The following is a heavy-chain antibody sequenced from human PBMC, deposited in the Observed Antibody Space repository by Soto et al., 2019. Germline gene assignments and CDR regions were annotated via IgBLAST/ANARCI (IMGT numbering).Heavy chain of an antibody. Sequence: EVQLVQSGAEVKKPGESLKISCKGSGYSFTSYWIVWVRQMPGKVLEWMGIIYPADSDTRYSPSFQGQVTISADQSISTAYLQWSSLQASDTAMYYCARVEGGKGAYYYYSIDVWVQGTTVTVSS. V-gene: IGHV5-51*03. CDR1: GYSFTSYW. CDR3: ARVEGGKGAYYYYSIDV. D-gene: IGHD1-1*01. J-gene: IGHJ6*03. CDR2: IYPADSDT.